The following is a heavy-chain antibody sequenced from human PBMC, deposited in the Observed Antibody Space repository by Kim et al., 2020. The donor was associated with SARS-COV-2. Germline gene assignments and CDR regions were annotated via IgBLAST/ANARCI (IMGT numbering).Heavy chain of an antibody. CDR1: GGSISSGGYY. CDR2: IYYSGST. Sequence: SETLSLTCTVSGGSISSGGYYWSWIRQHPGKGLEWIGYIYYSGSTYYNPSLKSRVTISVDTSKNQFSLKLSSVTAADTAVYYCARDPGDFDWLLEFDYWGQGTLVTVSS. CDR3: ARDPGDFDWLLEFDY. J-gene: IGHJ4*02. V-gene: IGHV4-31*03. D-gene: IGHD3-9*01.